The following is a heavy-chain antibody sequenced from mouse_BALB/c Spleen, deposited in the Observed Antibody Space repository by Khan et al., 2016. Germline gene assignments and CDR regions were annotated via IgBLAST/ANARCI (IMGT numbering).Heavy chain of an antibody. CDR2: INTNTGEP. D-gene: IGHD1-1*01. CDR3: AEDYYGSNWFAY. J-gene: IGHJ3*01. CDR1: GYTFTNYG. V-gene: IGHV9-3*02. Sequence: QIQLVQSGPELKKPGETVKISCKASGYTFTNYGMNWVKQAPGKGLKWMGWINTNTGEPTYAEEFKGHFVFSLETSASTAYLHINNLKNEDTATXFCAEDYYGSNWFAYWGQGTLVTVS.